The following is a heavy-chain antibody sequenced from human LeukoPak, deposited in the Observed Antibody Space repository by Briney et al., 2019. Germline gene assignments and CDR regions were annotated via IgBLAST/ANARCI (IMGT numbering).Heavy chain of an antibody. V-gene: IGHV3-30*03. D-gene: IGHD2-2*01. J-gene: IGHJ4*02. CDR3: AILTPRYCSSTSCYPGTVDY. Sequence: GGSLRLSCAASGFTFSSYGMHWVRQAPGKGLEWVAVISYDGSNKYYADSVKGRFTISRDNSKNTLYLQMNSLRAEDTAVYYCAILTPRYCSSTSCYPGTVDYWGQGTLVTVSS. CDR1: GFTFSSYG. CDR2: ISYDGSNK.